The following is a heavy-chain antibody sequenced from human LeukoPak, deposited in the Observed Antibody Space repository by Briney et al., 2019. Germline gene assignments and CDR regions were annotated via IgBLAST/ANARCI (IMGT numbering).Heavy chain of an antibody. D-gene: IGHD6-13*01. J-gene: IGHJ4*02. CDR3: ARVPQGSSWPYYFDY. CDR2: IVPILGTA. Sequence: SVKVSCKASGGTFSTYAISWVRRAPGQGRLWVGRIVPILGTANYAQNFQGRITITADRSTTTAYMELSSLRSEDTAVYYCARVPQGSSWPYYFDYWGQGTLVTVSS. V-gene: IGHV1-69*04. CDR1: GGTFSTYA.